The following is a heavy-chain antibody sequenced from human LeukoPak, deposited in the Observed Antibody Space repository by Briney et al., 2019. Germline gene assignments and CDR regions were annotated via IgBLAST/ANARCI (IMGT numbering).Heavy chain of an antibody. CDR2: IYPGDSDT. D-gene: IGHD2-2*01. J-gene: IGHJ4*02. CDR1: GYSFTIYW. Sequence: LGESLKISCKGSGYSFTIYWIGWVRQMPGKGLEWMGIIYPGDSDTRYSPSFQGQVTISADKSISTAYLQWSSLKASDTAMYYCARHQYTGYCSSTSCYGEMDYWGQGTLVTVSS. CDR3: ARHQYTGYCSSTSCYGEMDY. V-gene: IGHV5-51*01.